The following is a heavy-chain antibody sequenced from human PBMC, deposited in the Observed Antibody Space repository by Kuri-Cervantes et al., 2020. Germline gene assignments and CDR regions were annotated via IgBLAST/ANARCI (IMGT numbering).Heavy chain of an antibody. D-gene: IGHD3-22*01. V-gene: IGHV3-30*18. CDR2: ISYDGSNK. CDR1: GFTFSSYG. Sequence: LSLTCAASGFTFSSYGMHWVRQAPGKGLEWVAVISYDGSNKYYADSVKGRFTISRDNSKNTLYLQMNSLRAEDTAVYYCAKDSDDSSGYIFDYWGQGTLVTSPQ. CDR3: AKDSDDSSGYIFDY. J-gene: IGHJ4*02.